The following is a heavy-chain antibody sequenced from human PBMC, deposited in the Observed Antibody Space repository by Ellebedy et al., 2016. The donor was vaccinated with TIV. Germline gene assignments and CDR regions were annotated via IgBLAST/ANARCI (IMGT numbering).Heavy chain of an antibody. D-gene: IGHD3-16*01. Sequence: SETLSLTXTVSGGSISSGGYYWSWIRQHPGKGLEWIGYIYYSGGTYYNPSLKSRVTISVDTSKNQFSLKLSSVTAADTAVYYCARDLGGGSSHDYSSWGQGTLVTVSS. J-gene: IGHJ4*02. CDR2: IYYSGGT. CDR3: ARDLGGGSSHDYSS. CDR1: GGSISSGGYY. V-gene: IGHV4-31*03.